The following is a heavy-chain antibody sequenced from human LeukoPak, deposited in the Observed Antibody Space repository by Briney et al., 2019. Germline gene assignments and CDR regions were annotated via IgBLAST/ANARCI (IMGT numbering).Heavy chain of an antibody. CDR1: GFTFSRYG. CDR2: LWYDGSNK. CDR3: ARAGRDKQLAEYYYYGMDV. V-gene: IGHV3-33*01. D-gene: IGHD6-13*01. J-gene: IGHJ6*02. Sequence: GGPLRLSCVASGFTFSRYGMHWVRKAPGKGLEWVTVLWYDGSNKYYADSEKGRFTISRDNSKHTLYLQMNSLRAEDTAVYYCARAGRDKQLAEYYYYGMDVWGQGTTVTVSS.